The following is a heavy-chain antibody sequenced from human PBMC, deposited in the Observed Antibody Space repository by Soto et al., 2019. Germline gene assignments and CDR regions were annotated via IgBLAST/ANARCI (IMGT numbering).Heavy chain of an antibody. D-gene: IGHD3-22*01. CDR2: ISDGGST. J-gene: IGHJ5*02. V-gene: IGHV4-59*12. CDR1: GGSIYTYY. CDR3: ARDEYYDSNNWFEH. Sequence: TSETLSLTCNVSGGSIYTYYWNWIRQSPGKGLEWIGYISDGGSTNYNPSLRSRVAMSVDTSKNQFSLRLDPVTAADTATYFCARDEYYDSNNWFEHWGLGTLVTVS.